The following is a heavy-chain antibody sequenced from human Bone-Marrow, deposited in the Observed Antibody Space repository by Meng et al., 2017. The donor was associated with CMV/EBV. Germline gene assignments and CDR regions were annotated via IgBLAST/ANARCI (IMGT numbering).Heavy chain of an antibody. J-gene: IGHJ4*02. Sequence: SETLSLTCAVSGGSISSSNWWSWVRQPPGKGLEWIGEINHSGSTNYNPSLKSRVTISVDTSKNQFSLKLSSVTAADTAVYYCARLVGAPHFDYWGQGTLVTVSS. CDR1: GGSISSSNW. D-gene: IGHD1-26*01. CDR2: INHSGST. V-gene: IGHV4-4*02. CDR3: ARLVGAPHFDY.